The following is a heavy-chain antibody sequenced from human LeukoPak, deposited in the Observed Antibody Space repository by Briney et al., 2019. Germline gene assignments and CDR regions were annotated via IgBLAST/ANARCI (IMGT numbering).Heavy chain of an antibody. CDR2: ISGSGGST. CDR1: GFTFSSYV. D-gene: IGHD3-22*01. CDR3: AKEGYDSSGYYYAYFQH. J-gene: IGHJ1*01. V-gene: IGHV3-23*01. Sequence: PGGSLRLSCAASGFTFSSYVMSWVRQAPGKGLEWVSAISGSGGSTYYADSVKGRFAISRDNSKNTLYLQMNSLRAEDTAVYYCAKEGYDSSGYYYAYFQHWGQGTLVTVSS.